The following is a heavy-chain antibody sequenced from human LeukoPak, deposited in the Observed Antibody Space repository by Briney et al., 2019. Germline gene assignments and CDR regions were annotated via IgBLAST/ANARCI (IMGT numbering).Heavy chain of an antibody. CDR3: ASYNWNGGRAFDV. V-gene: IGHV6-1*01. CDR2: TYYRSKWNN. CDR1: GDSVSTSTVA. J-gene: IGHJ3*01. Sequence: SQTLSLTCAIYGDSVSTSTVAWTWIRQSPSRSLEWLGRTYYRSKWNNDYAVSVKSRIIINPDTSKNQFSLQLNSVTPEDTAVYYCASYNWNGGRAFDVWGQGAMVTVSS. D-gene: IGHD1-1*01.